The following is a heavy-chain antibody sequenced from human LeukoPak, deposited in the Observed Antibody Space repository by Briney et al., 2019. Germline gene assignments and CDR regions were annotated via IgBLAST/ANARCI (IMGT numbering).Heavy chain of an antibody. Sequence: ASVKVSCKASGYTFTSYGISWVRQAPGQGLEWMGWISAYNGNTNYAQKLQGRVTMTTDTSASTAYMELSSLRSEDTAVYYCARELEQQLVLWWFDPWGQGTLVTVSS. CDR2: ISAYNGNT. D-gene: IGHD6-13*01. CDR3: ARELEQQLVLWWFDP. V-gene: IGHV1-18*01. CDR1: GYTFTSYG. J-gene: IGHJ5*02.